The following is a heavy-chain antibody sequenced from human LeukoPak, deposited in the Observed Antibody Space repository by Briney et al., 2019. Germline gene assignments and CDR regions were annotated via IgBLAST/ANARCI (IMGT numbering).Heavy chain of an antibody. V-gene: IGHV3-23*01. D-gene: IGHD6-19*01. J-gene: IGHJ4*02. CDR1: GFTFSSEA. Sequence: PGGSLRLSCAASGFTFSSEAMSWFRQAPGKGLEWVSAISGSGGSTYYADSVKGRFTISRDNSKNTLYLQMNSLRAEDTAVYYCAKGGRAVAGPAPLDYWGQGTLVTVSS. CDR3: AKGGRAVAGPAPLDY. CDR2: ISGSGGST.